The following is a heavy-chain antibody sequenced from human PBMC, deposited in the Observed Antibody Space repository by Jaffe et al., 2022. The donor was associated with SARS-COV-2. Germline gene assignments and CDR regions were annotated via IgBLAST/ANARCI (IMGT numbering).Heavy chain of an antibody. D-gene: IGHD5-12*01. Sequence: EVQLVQSGAEVKKPGESLKISCKGSGYIFTSYWIGWVRQMPGKGLEWMGIIYPGDSETRYSPSFQGQVTFSADKSISTAYLQWSSLKASDTAMYYCALMRDGYKHYYYYYMDVWGKGTTVTVSS. CDR1: GYIFTSYW. J-gene: IGHJ6*03. V-gene: IGHV5-51*01. CDR2: IYPGDSET. CDR3: ALMRDGYKHYYYYYMDV.